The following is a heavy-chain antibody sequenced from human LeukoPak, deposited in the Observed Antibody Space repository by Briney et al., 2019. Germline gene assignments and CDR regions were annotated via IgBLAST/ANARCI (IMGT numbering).Heavy chain of an antibody. CDR3: ARQSGAPWGELEHFDY. Sequence: ASVKVSCKVSGYTLTELSMHWVRQAPGKGLEWMGGFDPEDGETIYAQKFQGRVTMTEDTSTDTAYMELSSLRSEDTAVYYCARQSGAPWGELEHFDYWGQGTLVTVSS. CDR1: GYTLTELS. D-gene: IGHD3-16*01. J-gene: IGHJ4*02. V-gene: IGHV1-24*01. CDR2: FDPEDGET.